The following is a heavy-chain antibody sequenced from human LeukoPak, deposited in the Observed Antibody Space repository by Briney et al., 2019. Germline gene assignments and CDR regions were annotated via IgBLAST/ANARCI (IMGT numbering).Heavy chain of an antibody. CDR2: ISGSGGST. CDR3: AKFPIFGVVIDYFDY. CDR1: GFTFSSYA. D-gene: IGHD3-3*02. V-gene: IGHV3-23*01. Sequence: GGSLRLSCAASGFTFSSYAMSWVRQAPGKGLEWVSAISGSGGSTYYADSVKGRFTISRDNSKNTLYLQMNSLRAEDTAVYYCAKFPIFGVVIDYFDYWGQGTLVTVSS. J-gene: IGHJ4*02.